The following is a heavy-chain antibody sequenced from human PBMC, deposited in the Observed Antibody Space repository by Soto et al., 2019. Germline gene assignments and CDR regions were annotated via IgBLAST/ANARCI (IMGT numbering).Heavy chain of an antibody. CDR3: AKGSSNSRPDYFDY. Sequence: EVQLLESGGGLVQPGGSLRLSCAASGFTFSTYVMSWVRQAPGQGLEWVSAITGGADDTYNADSVRGRFTISRDNXXNTLYRQMNSLRAEDTAVYYCAKGSSNSRPDYFDYWGQGTLVTVSS. D-gene: IGHD2-2*01. CDR1: GFTFSTYV. J-gene: IGHJ4*02. CDR2: ITGGADDT. V-gene: IGHV3-23*01.